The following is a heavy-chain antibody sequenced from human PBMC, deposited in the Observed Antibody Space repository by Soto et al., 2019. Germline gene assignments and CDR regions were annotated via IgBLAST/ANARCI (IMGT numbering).Heavy chain of an antibody. J-gene: IGHJ4*02. CDR1: GFSFSSYK. CDR2: ISSSSSTI. V-gene: IGHV3-48*01. Sequence: PGGSLRLSCAASGFSFSSYKMNWVRQAPGKGLEWVSYISSSSSTIYYADSVKGRFTISRANAKNSLYLQMNSLRAEDTAVYYWAREPLGRSGYCDFEQWGPGTLVTVSS. D-gene: IGHD3-3*01. CDR3: AREPLGRSGYCDFEQ.